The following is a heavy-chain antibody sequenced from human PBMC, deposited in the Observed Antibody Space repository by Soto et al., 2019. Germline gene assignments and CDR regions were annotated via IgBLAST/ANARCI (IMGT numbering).Heavy chain of an antibody. CDR3: ATGGEEYYYDSSGYYLDY. V-gene: IGHV1-69*13. CDR1: GGTFSSYA. CDR2: IIPIFGTA. Sequence: SVKVSCKASGGTFSSYAISWVRQAPGQGLEWMGGIIPIFGTANYAQKFQGRVTITADESTSTAYMELSSLRSEDTAVYYCATGGEEYYYDSSGYYLDYWGQGTLVTVSS. D-gene: IGHD3-22*01. J-gene: IGHJ4*02.